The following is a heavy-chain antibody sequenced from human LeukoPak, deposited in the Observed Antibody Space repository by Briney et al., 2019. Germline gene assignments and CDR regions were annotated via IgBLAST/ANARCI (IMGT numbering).Heavy chain of an antibody. V-gene: IGHV4-59*01. CDR3: VGDSSSSPHYSDP. J-gene: IGHJ5*02. Sequence: SETLSLTCTVSGGSISSYYWSWIRQPPGKGLEWIGYISYSGNTNYNPSLKSRLTISVDTSKSQFSLKLTSVTAADTAVYYCVGDSSSSPHYSDPWGQGTLVTVSS. CDR2: ISYSGNT. D-gene: IGHD6-6*01. CDR1: GGSISSYY.